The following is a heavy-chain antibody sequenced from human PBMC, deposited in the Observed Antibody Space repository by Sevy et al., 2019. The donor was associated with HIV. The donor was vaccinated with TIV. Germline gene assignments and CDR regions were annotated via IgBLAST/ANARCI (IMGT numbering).Heavy chain of an antibody. V-gene: IGHV3-23*01. CDR1: GFTFSKYS. Sequence: GGSLRLSCAASGFTFSKYSMSWVRQPPGKGLEWVSTLSFGCGEINYADSVKGRFTISRDNCKSSVYLQMNNLRPEDMAVYYCAREGCTKPHDYWGQGTLVTVSS. CDR2: LSFGCGEI. CDR3: AREGCTKPHDY. J-gene: IGHJ4*02. D-gene: IGHD2-8*01.